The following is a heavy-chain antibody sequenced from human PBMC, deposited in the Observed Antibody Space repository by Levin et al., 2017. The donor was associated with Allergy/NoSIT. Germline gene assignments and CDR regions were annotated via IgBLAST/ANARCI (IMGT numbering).Heavy chain of an antibody. V-gene: IGHV3-30*18. CDR1: GFTFSSYG. Sequence: LSLTCAASGFTFSSYGMHWVRQAPGKGLEWVAVISYDGSNKYYADSVKGRFTISRDNSKNTLYLQMNSLRAEDTAVYYCAKDESDFWSGYHYGMDVWGQGTTVTVSS. D-gene: IGHD3-3*01. CDR2: ISYDGSNK. J-gene: IGHJ6*02. CDR3: AKDESDFWSGYHYGMDV.